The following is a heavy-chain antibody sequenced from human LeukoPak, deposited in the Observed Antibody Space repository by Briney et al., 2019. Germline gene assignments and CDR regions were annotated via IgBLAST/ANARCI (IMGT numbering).Heavy chain of an antibody. V-gene: IGHV4-39*07. J-gene: IGHJ5*02. D-gene: IGHD6-13*01. CDR3: ARAVTSSSSWYKWVNWFDP. CDR2: VYYSGNT. CDR1: GGSITSSTYY. Sequence: SETLSLTCTVSGGSITSSTYYWGWIRQPPGKGLECIGSVYYSGNTYYNPSLKSRVTISVDTSKNQFSLKLSSVTAADTAVYYCARAVTSSSSWYKWVNWFDPWGQGTLVTVSS.